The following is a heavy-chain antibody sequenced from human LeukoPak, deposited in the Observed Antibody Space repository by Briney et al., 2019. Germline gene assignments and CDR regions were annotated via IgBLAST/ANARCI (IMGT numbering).Heavy chain of an antibody. CDR1: GFTFSSYA. CDR2: ISGSGGST. V-gene: IGHV3-23*01. Sequence: GGSLRLSCAASGFTFSSYAMSWVRQAPGKGLEWVSAISGSGGSTYYADSVKGRFTISRDNSKNTLYLQMNSLRAEDTAVYYCAKDFGGCYYYYGMAVWGKGTTVTSPQ. CDR3: AKDFGGCYYYYGMAV. D-gene: IGHD2-15*01. J-gene: IGHJ6*04.